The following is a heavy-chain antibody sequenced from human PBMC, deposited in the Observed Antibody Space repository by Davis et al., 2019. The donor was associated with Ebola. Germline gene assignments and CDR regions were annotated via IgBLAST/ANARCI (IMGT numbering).Heavy chain of an antibody. CDR2: ISGSGGST. J-gene: IGHJ4*02. CDR3: AKDCWGGDCYFGDY. Sequence: GESLKISCAASGFTFSSYAMTWVRQAPGKGLEWVSGISGSGGSTYYADSVKGRFTISRDNSKNTLYLQMNSLRPEDTAVYYCAKDCWGGDCYFGDYWGQGTLVTVSS. V-gene: IGHV3-23*01. CDR1: GFTFSSYA. D-gene: IGHD2-21*02.